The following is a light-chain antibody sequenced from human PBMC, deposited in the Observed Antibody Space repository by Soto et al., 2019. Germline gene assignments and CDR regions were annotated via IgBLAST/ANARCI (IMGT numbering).Light chain of an antibody. CDR2: DVS. V-gene: IGKV3-20*01. Sequence: EIVMTQSPATLSVSPGERATLSCWASQSISSNLAWYQQKPGQAPRLLIYDVSSRATGIPDRFSGSGSGTDFTLTISRLEPEDCAVYYCQQYVSSPFTFGPGNKVDSK. J-gene: IGKJ3*01. CDR1: QSISSN. CDR3: QQYVSSPFT.